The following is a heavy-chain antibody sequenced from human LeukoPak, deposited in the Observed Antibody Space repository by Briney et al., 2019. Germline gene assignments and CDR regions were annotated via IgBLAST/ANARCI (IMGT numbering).Heavy chain of an antibody. J-gene: IGHJ4*02. CDR1: GFTFSTYA. CDR2: ISYSGGST. Sequence: GGSLRLSCTASGFTFSTYAMSWVRQAPGKGLEGVPGISYSGGSTYYADSVKGRFTISRDNSKNTLYLRMNSLRAEDTAVYYSAKFADCSGGSCYFNFDYWGQGTLVTVSS. D-gene: IGHD2-15*01. V-gene: IGHV3-23*01. CDR3: AKFADCSGGSCYFNFDY.